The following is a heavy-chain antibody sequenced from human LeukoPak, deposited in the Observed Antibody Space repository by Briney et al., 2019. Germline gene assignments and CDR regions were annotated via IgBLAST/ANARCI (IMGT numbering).Heavy chain of an antibody. V-gene: IGHV1-69*13. Sequence: SVKVSCKASGGTFSSYAISWVRQAPGQGLEWMGGIIPIFGTANYAQKFQGRVTITADESTSTAYMELSSLRSEDTAVYYCARDRGYCSSTSCWYYFDYWGQGTLVTVSS. CDR3: ARDRGYCSSTSCWYYFDY. CDR2: IIPIFGTA. CDR1: GGTFSSYA. D-gene: IGHD2-2*01. J-gene: IGHJ4*02.